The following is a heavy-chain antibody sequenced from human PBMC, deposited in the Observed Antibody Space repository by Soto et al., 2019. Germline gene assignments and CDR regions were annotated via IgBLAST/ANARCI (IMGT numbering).Heavy chain of an antibody. D-gene: IGHD3-3*01. CDR2: INAGNGNT. CDR3: AREGYDFWSGYSYFDY. J-gene: IGHJ4*02. V-gene: IGHV1-3*05. CDR1: GYTFTSYA. Sequence: QVQLVQSGAEEKKPGASVKVSCKASGYTFTSYAMHWVRQAPGQRLEWMGWINAGNGNTKYSQKFQGRVTITRDTSASTAYMELSSLRSEDTAVYYCAREGYDFWSGYSYFDYWGQGTLVTASS.